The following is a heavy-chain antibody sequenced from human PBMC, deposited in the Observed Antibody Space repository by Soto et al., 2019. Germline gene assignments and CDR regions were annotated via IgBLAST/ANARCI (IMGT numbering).Heavy chain of an antibody. Sequence: SVKVSCKASGGTFSSYAISWVRQAPGQGLGWMGGIIPIFGTANYAQKFQGRVTITADKSTSTAYMELSSLRSEDTAVYYCARDFTGYYDSSGYFWFDPWGQGTLVTVSS. CDR3: ARDFTGYYDSSGYFWFDP. J-gene: IGHJ5*02. CDR1: GGTFSSYA. CDR2: IIPIFGTA. D-gene: IGHD3-22*01. V-gene: IGHV1-69*06.